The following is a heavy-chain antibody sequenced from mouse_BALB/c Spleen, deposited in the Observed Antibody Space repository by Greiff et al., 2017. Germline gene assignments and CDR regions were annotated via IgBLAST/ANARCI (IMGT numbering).Heavy chain of an antibody. Sequence: EVMLVESGGDLVKPGGSLKLSCAASGFTFSSYGMSWVRQTPDKRLEWVATISSGGSYTYYPDSVKGRFTISRDNAKNTLYLQMSSLKSEDTAMYYCARHDYDGSLYAMDYWGQGTSVTVSS. CDR3: ARHDYDGSLYAMDY. J-gene: IGHJ4*01. V-gene: IGHV5-6*01. CDR2: ISSGGSYT. D-gene: IGHD2-4*01. CDR1: GFTFSSYG.